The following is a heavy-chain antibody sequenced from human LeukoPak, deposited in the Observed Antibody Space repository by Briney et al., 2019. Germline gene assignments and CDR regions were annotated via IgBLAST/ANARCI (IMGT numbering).Heavy chain of an antibody. Sequence: SETLSLTCTVSGGSISSYYWSWIRQPPGKGLEWIGYIYYSGSTNYNPSLKSRVTISVDTSKNQFSLKLSSVTAADTAVYYCARVARGNWFDPWGQGTLVTVSS. CDR1: GGSISSYY. CDR3: ARVARGNWFDP. J-gene: IGHJ5*02. V-gene: IGHV4-59*01. CDR2: IYYSGST.